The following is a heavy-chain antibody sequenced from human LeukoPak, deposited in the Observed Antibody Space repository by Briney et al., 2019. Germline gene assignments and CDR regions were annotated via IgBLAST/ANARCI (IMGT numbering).Heavy chain of an antibody. J-gene: IGHJ4*02. CDR1: GYSFTSYC. D-gene: IGHD3-10*01. V-gene: IGHV5-51*01. CDR3: ARRGFGESSRFDY. CDR2: ICPGDSDT. Sequence: GESLKISCKTSGYSFTSYCIGWVRQMSGRGLEWMGIICPGDSDTRYSPSFQGQVTISADKSLRTAYLQWSSLNASDTAMYYCARRGFGESSRFDYWGQGTLVTVSS.